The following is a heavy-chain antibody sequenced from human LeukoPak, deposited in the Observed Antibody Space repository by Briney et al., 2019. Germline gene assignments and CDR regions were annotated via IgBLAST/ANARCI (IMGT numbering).Heavy chain of an antibody. J-gene: IGHJ6*02. Sequence: GGSLRLSCAASGFNFGDFAMHWVRQRPGKGLEWVSVIGWRKDTIDYADSVKGRFTISRDNAKNSLYLQMNSLKPEDTALYYCAKDMKYYGSGSYYPGRDYYYYGMDVWGQGTTVTVSS. D-gene: IGHD3-10*01. CDR1: GFNFGDFA. CDR2: IGWRKDTI. CDR3: AKDMKYYGSGSYYPGRDYYYYGMDV. V-gene: IGHV3-9*01.